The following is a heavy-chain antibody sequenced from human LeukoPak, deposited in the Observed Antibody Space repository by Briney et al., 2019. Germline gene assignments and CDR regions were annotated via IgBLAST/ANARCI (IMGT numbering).Heavy chain of an antibody. V-gene: IGHV1-69*13. J-gene: IGHJ6*03. CDR1: GCTFSSYA. CDR2: IIPIFGTA. Sequence: SVKVSCKASGCTFSSYAISWVRQAPGQGLEWMGGIIPIFGTANYAQKFQGRVTITADESTSTAYMELSSLRSEDTAVYYCARGNSEQWLAYYYYYYMDVWGKGTTVTISS. D-gene: IGHD6-19*01. CDR3: ARGNSEQWLAYYYYYYMDV.